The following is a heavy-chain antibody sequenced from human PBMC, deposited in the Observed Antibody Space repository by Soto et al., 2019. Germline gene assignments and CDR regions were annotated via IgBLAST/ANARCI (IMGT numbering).Heavy chain of an antibody. Sequence: PGGSLRLSCAASGFTFSSYAMNWVRQAPGKGLEWVSYISSDSTTIYYADSVKGRFTVSRDNANNSLYLQTNSLRDEDTAVYYCARIKVVDWLLINVDVYDMDVWGQGTPVTVSS. CDR2: ISSDSTTI. CDR3: ARIKVVDWLLINVDVYDMDV. V-gene: IGHV3-48*02. J-gene: IGHJ6*02. D-gene: IGHD3-3*01. CDR1: GFTFSSYA.